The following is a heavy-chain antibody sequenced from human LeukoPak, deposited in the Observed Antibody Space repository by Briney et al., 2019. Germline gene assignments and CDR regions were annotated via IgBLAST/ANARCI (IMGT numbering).Heavy chain of an antibody. V-gene: IGHV3-30*18. D-gene: IGHD3-22*01. CDR1: GFTFSSYG. CDR3: AKDTYYYGSSGYPGNY. CDR2: ISYDGSNK. Sequence: GSLRLSCAASGFTFSSYGMHWVRQAPGKGLEWVAVISYDGSNKYYADSVKGRFTISRDNSKNTLYLQMNSLRAEDTAVYYCAKDTYYYGSSGYPGNYWGQGTLVTVSS. J-gene: IGHJ4*02.